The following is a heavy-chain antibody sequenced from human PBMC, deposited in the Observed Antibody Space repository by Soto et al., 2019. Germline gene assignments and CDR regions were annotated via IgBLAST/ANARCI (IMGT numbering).Heavy chain of an antibody. Sequence: GGSLRLSCAASGFTFSSYGMHWVRQAPGKGLEWVAVISYDVSNKYYADSVKGRFTISRDNSKNTLYLQMNSLRAEDTAVYYCAKGDYYDSSGYPDYWGQGTLVTFSS. CDR2: ISYDVSNK. CDR3: AKGDYYDSSGYPDY. J-gene: IGHJ4*02. CDR1: GFTFSSYG. D-gene: IGHD3-22*01. V-gene: IGHV3-30*18.